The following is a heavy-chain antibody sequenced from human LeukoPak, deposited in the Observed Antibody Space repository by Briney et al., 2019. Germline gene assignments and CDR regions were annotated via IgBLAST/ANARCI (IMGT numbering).Heavy chain of an antibody. J-gene: IGHJ5*02. CDR1: GFTFSSYD. CDR3: ARAAEPFDGVTPPLSNWFDP. Sequence: GGSLRLSCAASGFTFSSYDMHWVRQATGKGLEWVSAICTAGDTYYPGSVKGRFTISRENAKNSLYLQMNSLRAGDTAVYYCARAAEPFDGVTPPLSNWFDPWGQGTLVTVSS. CDR2: ICTAGDT. V-gene: IGHV3-13*01. D-gene: IGHD3-9*01.